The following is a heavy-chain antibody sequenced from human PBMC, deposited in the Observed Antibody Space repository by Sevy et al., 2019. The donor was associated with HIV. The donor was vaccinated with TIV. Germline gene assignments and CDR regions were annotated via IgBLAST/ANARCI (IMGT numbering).Heavy chain of an antibody. V-gene: IGHV3-7*03. Sequence: GGSLRLSCEASGFSVSSNYMAWVRQAPGKGLEWVANIKQDGSDKYYMESVKGRFNISRDNTKNSLYLQLNSLRAEDTAVYYCARSWDYWGQMGYWGQGTLVTVSS. J-gene: IGHJ4*02. CDR3: ARSWDYWGQMGY. D-gene: IGHD7-27*01. CDR1: GFSVSSNY. CDR2: IKQDGSDK.